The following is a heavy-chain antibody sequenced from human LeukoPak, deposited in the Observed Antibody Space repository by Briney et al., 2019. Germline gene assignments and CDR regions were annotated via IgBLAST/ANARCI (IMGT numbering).Heavy chain of an antibody. V-gene: IGHV3-23*01. CDR1: GFTFSSYE. CDR2: ISGSGGST. D-gene: IGHD6-13*01. CDR3: ANIGRRAAAGNNDY. Sequence: QPGGSLRLSCAASGFTFSSYEMNWVRQAPGKGLKWVSAISGSGGSTYYADSVKGRFTISRDNSKNTLYLQMNSLRAEDTAVYYCANIGRRAAAGNNDYWGQGTLVTVSS. J-gene: IGHJ4*02.